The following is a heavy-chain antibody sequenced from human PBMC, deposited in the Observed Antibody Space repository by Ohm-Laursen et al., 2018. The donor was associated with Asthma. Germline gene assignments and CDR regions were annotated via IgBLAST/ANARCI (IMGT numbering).Heavy chain of an antibody. CDR3: ARDVMEWYLPAFDF. J-gene: IGHJ4*02. CDR1: GFTFRSYA. Sequence: SLRLSCTASGFTFRSYAMHWVRQAPGKGLEWVAVGGSYYDGSLKYYADSVNGRFTISKDDSKNTLYLQMNSLRPDDTAVYYCARDVMEWYLPAFDFWGQGSLVTGSS. D-gene: IGHD3-3*01. V-gene: IGHV3-30-3*01. CDR2: GGSYYDGSLK.